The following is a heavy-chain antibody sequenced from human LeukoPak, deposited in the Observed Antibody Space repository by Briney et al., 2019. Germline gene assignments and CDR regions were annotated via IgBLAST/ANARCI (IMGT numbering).Heavy chain of an antibody. V-gene: IGHV1-2*06. CDR1: GYTFTGYY. J-gene: IGHJ4*02. D-gene: IGHD4-23*01. Sequence: ASVKVSCKASGYTFTGYYMHWVRQAPGQGLEWMGRINPNSGGTNYAQKFQGRVTMTRDTSISTAYMELSRLRSDDTAVYYCARAPRVVTMFSLPTSDYWGQGILVTVSS. CDR3: ARAPRVVTMFSLPTSDY. CDR2: INPNSGGT.